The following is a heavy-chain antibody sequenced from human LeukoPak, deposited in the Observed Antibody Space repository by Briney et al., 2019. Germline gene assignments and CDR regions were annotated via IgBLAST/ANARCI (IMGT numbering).Heavy chain of an antibody. CDR1: GYSISSGYY. V-gene: IGHV4-38-2*01. D-gene: IGHD3-3*01. CDR2: IYHSGST. Sequence: SETLSLTCAVSGYSISSGYYWGWIRQPPGKGLEWIGSIYHSGSTYYDPSLKSRVTISVDTSKNQFSLKLSSVTAADTAVYYRARQGITIFGVVIINYYYMDVWGKGTTVTVSS. J-gene: IGHJ6*03. CDR3: ARQGITIFGVVIINYYYMDV.